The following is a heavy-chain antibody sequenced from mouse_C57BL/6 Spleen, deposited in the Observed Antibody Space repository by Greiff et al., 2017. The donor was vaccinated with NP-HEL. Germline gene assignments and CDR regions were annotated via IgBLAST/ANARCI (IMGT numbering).Heavy chain of an antibody. CDR2: IYPRSGNT. D-gene: IGHD3-2*02. CDR1: GYTFTSYG. CDR3: ARSLTAQATDYFDY. Sequence: VKLMESGAELARPGASVKLSCKASGYTFTSYGISWVKQRTGQGLEWIGEIYPRSGNTYYNEKFKGKATLTADKSSSTAYMELRSLTSEDSAVYFCARSLTAQATDYFDYWGQGTTLTVSS. J-gene: IGHJ2*01. V-gene: IGHV1-81*01.